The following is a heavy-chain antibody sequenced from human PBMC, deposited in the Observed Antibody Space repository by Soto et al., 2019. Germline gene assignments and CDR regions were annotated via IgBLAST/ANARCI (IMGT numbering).Heavy chain of an antibody. Sequence: PSETLSLTCTVSGGSISSYYWCWTRQPAGKGLEWIGRFYPTGKTNYNPSLQSRLTMSADTSRNQFSLNLTSVTAADTAVYYCARCGLDYGMDVWGQGTVVTVSS. CDR3: ARCGLDYGMDV. CDR2: FYPTGKT. V-gene: IGHV4-4*07. J-gene: IGHJ6*02. D-gene: IGHD3-16*01. CDR1: GGSISSYY.